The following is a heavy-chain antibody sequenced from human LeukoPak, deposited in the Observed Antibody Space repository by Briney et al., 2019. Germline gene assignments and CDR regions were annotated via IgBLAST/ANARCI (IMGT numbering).Heavy chain of an antibody. V-gene: IGHV1-8*01. CDR1: GYTFTSYD. D-gene: IGHD3-9*01. J-gene: IGHJ4*02. CDR2: MNPNSGNT. CDR3: ARVLRYFDWLLSEDGFDY. Sequence: ASVKVSCKASGYTFTSYDISWVRQATGQGLEWMGWMNPNSGNTGYAQKFQGRVTMTRNTSISTAYMELSSLRSEDTAVYYCARVLRYFDWLLSEDGFDYWGQGTLVTVSS.